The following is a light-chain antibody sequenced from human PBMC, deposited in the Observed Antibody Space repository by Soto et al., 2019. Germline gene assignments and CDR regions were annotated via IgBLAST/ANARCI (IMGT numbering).Light chain of an antibody. CDR2: GAS. Sequence: EIVMTQSPATLSVSPGERATLSFRASQSVSSNLAWYQQKPGQAPSLLMSGASSRATGIPDRFGGSGSETDFTLTISRLEPEDFALYYCQHYQVGQPIAFGRGHDWRL. J-gene: IGKJ5*01. CDR1: QSVSSN. CDR3: QHYQVGQPIA. V-gene: IGKV3D-15*01.